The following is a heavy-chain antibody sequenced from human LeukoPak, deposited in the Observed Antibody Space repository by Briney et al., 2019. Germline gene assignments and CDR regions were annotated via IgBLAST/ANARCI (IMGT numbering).Heavy chain of an antibody. V-gene: IGHV3-21*01. CDR3: ARATIFGWFDP. J-gene: IGHJ5*02. CDR2: ISSSGSYI. Sequence: GGSLRLSCAASGFTFSSYSMNWVRQAPGKGLEWVSSISSSGSYIYYADSVKGRFTISRDNAKNSLYLQMNSLRAEDTAVYYCARATIFGWFDPWGQGTLVTVSS. CDR1: GFTFSSYS. D-gene: IGHD3-9*01.